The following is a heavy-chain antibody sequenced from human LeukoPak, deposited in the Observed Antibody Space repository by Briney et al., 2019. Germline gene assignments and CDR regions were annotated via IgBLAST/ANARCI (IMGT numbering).Heavy chain of an antibody. V-gene: IGHV3-11*04. J-gene: IGHJ4*02. CDR3: ARGRGLTLSYHYFDY. D-gene: IGHD3-10*01. Sequence: GGSLRLSCTASGFTFGDYYMSWIRQAPGRGLEWVSYISSGSSTTYYADSVKGRFTISRDNAKNSLYLQVNSLRDEDTAVYYCARGRGLTLSYHYFDYWGQGTLVTVSS. CDR1: GFTFGDYY. CDR2: ISSGSSTT.